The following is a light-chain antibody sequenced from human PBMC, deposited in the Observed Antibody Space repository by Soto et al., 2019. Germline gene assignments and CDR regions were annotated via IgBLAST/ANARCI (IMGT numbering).Light chain of an antibody. V-gene: IGLV2-8*01. CDR1: SSDVGGYNY. Sequence: QSVLTQPPSASGSPGQSVTISCTGTSSDVGGYNYVSWFQQHPGKAPKLIIHEVNQRPSGVPDRFSGSKSGNTASLTVSGLQAEDEGNYYCSSYGGYNNVVFGTGTKV. J-gene: IGLJ1*01. CDR3: SSYGGYNNVV. CDR2: EVN.